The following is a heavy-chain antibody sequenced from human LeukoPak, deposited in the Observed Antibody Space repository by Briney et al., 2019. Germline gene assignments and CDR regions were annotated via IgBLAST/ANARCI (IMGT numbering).Heavy chain of an antibody. CDR3: ASARRAAVAGRFDS. V-gene: IGHV4-61*05. CDR2: IYYSGNT. D-gene: IGHD6-19*01. Sequence: SETLSLTCTVSGGSISSGGYYWSWVRQHPGKGLEWIGYIYYSGNTNYSPSLESRVTMSVDESKNQFSLRVHFASAADTAVYYCASARRAAVAGRFDSWGQGTLVTVSS. J-gene: IGHJ4*02. CDR1: GGSISSGGYY.